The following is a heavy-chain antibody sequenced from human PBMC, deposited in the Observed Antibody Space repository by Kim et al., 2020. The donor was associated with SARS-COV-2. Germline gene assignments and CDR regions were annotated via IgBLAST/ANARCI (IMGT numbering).Heavy chain of an antibody. CDR3: ARDRRIPWFGELLLSWFDP. CDR2: IYYSGST. J-gene: IGHJ5*02. D-gene: IGHD3-10*01. V-gene: IGHV4-39*07. Sequence: SETLSLTCTVSGGSISSSSYYWGWIRQPPGKGLEWIGSIYYSGSTYYNPSLKSRVTISVDTSKNQFSLKLSSVTAADTAVYYCARDRRIPWFGELLLSWFDPWGQGTLVTVSS. CDR1: GGSISSSSYY.